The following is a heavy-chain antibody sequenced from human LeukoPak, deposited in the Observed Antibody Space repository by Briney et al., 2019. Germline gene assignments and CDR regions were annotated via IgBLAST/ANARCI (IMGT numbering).Heavy chain of an antibody. J-gene: IGHJ6*03. CDR3: VRDPNSSLYYYYYYMDV. V-gene: IGHV1-2*02. D-gene: IGHD6-6*01. Sequence: ASVKVSCKASGYTFTGYYMHWVRQAPGQGLEWMGWINPNSGGTNYAQKFQGRVTMTRDTSISTAYMELSRLRSDDTAVYYCVRDPNSSLYYYYYYMDVWGKGTTVTVSS. CDR2: INPNSGGT. CDR1: GYTFTGYY.